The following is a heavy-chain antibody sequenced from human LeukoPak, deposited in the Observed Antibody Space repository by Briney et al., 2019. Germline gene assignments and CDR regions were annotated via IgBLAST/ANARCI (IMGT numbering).Heavy chain of an antibody. CDR1: GFTFSNYA. J-gene: IGHJ4*02. V-gene: IGHV3-23*01. Sequence: TGGSLRLSCAASGFTFSNYAMNWVRQAPGKGLEWVSGIRVTDNTYYADSVKGRFTISRGNSENTLYLQMSGLRAEDTAVYYCAKGTGDMGYYFDYWGQGTLVTVST. D-gene: IGHD7-27*01. CDR3: AKGTGDMGYYFDY. CDR2: IRVTDNT.